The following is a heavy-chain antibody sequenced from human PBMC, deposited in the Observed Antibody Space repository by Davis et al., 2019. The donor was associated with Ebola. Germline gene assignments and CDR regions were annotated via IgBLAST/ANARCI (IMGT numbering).Heavy chain of an antibody. V-gene: IGHV4-31*03. CDR1: DGSISSSSYY. CDR2: IHYSGIT. J-gene: IGHJ6*04. CDR3: AKSGLSFGVVKYHYGMDV. Sequence: SETLSLTCTVSDGSISSSSYYWNWIRQHPGKGLEWMANIHYSGITSYNPSLQSRLTVSVDTSRNQFSLRLSSVTDADTAVYYCAKSGLSFGVVKYHYGMDVWGKGTTVTVSS. D-gene: IGHD3-3*01.